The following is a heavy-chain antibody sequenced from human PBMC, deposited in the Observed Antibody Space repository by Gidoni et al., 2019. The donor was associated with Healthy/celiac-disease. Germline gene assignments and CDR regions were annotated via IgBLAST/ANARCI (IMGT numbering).Heavy chain of an antibody. Sequence: QVQLQESGPGLVTPSETLSITCTVSGGSVSSYYWCWIRQPPGKGLEWIGYIYYSGSTNYNPSLKSRVTISVDTSKNQFSLKLSCVTAAETAVYYCARHRIAVAGYYFDYWGQGTLVTVSS. CDR3: ARHRIAVAGYYFDY. CDR1: GGSVSSYY. V-gene: IGHV4-59*02. J-gene: IGHJ4*02. D-gene: IGHD6-19*01. CDR2: IYYSGST.